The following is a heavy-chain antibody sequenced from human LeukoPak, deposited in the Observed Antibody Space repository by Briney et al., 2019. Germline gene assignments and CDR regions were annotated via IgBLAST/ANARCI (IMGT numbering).Heavy chain of an antibody. V-gene: IGHV4-39*01. J-gene: IGHJ5*02. CDR3: ARQYSSGWPWFDP. D-gene: IGHD6-19*01. CDR2: IYYSGST. CDR1: GGSISSGGYY. Sequence: PSETLSLTCTVSGGSISSGGYYWRWISQPPGKGLEWIGSIYYSGSTYYNPSLKSRVTISVDTSKNQFSLKLTSVTAADAAVYYCARQYSSGWPWFDPWGQGTLVTVSS.